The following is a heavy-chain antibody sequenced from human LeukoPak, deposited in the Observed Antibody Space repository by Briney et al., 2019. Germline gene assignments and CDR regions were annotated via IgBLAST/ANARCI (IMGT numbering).Heavy chain of an antibody. V-gene: IGHV3-7*01. CDR2: IKQDGSEK. CDR3: TSDSGWSPFDY. Sequence: GGSLRLSCAASGFTFSSYWMSWVRQAPGKGLEWVANIKQDGSEKYYVDSVKGRFTISRDNAKNSLYLQMNSLRAEDTAVYYYTSDSGWSPFDYWGQGTLVTVSS. D-gene: IGHD6-19*01. CDR1: GFTFSSYW. J-gene: IGHJ4*02.